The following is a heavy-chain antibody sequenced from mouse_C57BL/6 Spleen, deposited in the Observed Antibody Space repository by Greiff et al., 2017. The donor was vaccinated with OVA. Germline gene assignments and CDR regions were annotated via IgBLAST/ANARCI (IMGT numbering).Heavy chain of an antibody. Sequence: QVQLQQPGAELVKPGASVKLSCKASGYTFTSYWMQWVKQRPGQGLEWIGEIDPSDSYTNYNQKFKGKATLTVDTSSSTAYMQLSSLTSEDSAVYYCARRGRDYGSSYDWGQGTTLTVSS. CDR3: ARRGRDYGSSYD. CDR1: GYTFTSYW. CDR2: IDPSDSYT. D-gene: IGHD1-1*01. J-gene: IGHJ2*01. V-gene: IGHV1-50*01.